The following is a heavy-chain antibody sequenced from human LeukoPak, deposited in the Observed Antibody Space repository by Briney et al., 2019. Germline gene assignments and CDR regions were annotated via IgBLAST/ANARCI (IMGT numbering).Heavy chain of an antibody. CDR1: GFTFSSYW. V-gene: IGHV3-74*01. CDR3: AREGSGHHAFDV. J-gene: IGHJ3*01. CDR2: INSDGSST. Sequence: PGGSLGLSCAASGFTFSSYWMHWVRQAPGKGLVWVSRINSDGSSTSYADSVKGRFTISRDNAKNTLYLQMNSLRAEDTAVFYCAREGSGHHAFDVWGQGTMVTVSS.